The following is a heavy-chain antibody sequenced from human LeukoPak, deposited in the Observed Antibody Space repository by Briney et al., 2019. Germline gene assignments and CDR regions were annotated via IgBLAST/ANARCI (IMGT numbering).Heavy chain of an antibody. J-gene: IGHJ4*02. CDR2: IWYDGSNK. CDR1: GFTFSSYG. CDR3: ARESDYGDYPPDY. V-gene: IGHV3-33*01. D-gene: IGHD4-17*01. Sequence: PGGSLRLSFAASGFTFSSYGMHWVRQAPGKGLEWVAVIWYDGSNKYYADSVKGRFTISRDNSKNTLYLQMNSLRAEDTAVYYCARESDYGDYPPDYWGQGTLVTVSS.